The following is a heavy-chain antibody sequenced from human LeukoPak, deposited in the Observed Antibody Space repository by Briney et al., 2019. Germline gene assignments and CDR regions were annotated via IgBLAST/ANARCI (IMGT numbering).Heavy chain of an antibody. J-gene: IGHJ4*02. D-gene: IGHD3-16*02. CDR3: ARGTAYVWGSYRPY. V-gene: IGHV4-59*12. CDR1: GGSISSYY. CDR2: IYYSGST. Sequence: SETLSLTCTVSGGSISSYYWSWIRQPPGKGLEWIGYIYYSGSTNYNPSLKSRVTISVDTSKNQFSLKLSSVTAADTAVYYCARGTAYVWGSYRPYWGQGTLVTVSS.